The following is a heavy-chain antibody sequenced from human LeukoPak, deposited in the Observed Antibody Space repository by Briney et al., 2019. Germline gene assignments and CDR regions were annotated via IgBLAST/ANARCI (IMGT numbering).Heavy chain of an antibody. D-gene: IGHD2-2*01. Sequence: GSLRLSCAASGFTVSSNYMSWVRQAPGKGLEWVSVIYSGGSTYYADSVKGRFTISRDNSKNTLYLQMNSLRAEDAAIYYCAKGDIVVVPAAIRDWGQGTLVTVSS. CDR1: GFTVSSNY. V-gene: IGHV3-53*01. CDR3: AKGDIVVVPAAIRD. CDR2: IYSGGST. J-gene: IGHJ4*02.